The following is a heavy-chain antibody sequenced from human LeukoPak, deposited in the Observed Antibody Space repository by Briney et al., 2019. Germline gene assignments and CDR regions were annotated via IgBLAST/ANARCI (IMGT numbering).Heavy chain of an antibody. D-gene: IGHD3-10*01. V-gene: IGHV3-9*01. CDR2: ISWNSGSI. J-gene: IGHJ6*01. CDR1: GFTFDDYA. Sequence: SLRLSCAASGFTFDDYAMHWVRQAPGKGLEWVSGISWNSGSIGYADSVKGRFTISRDNAKNSLYLQMNSLRAEDTAVYYCARDPIYDSGSHSTSQGMDVWGQGTTVTVSS. CDR3: ARDPIYDSGSHSTSQGMDV.